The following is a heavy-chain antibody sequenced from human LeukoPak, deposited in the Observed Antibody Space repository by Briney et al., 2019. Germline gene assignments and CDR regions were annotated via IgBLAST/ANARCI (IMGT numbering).Heavy chain of an antibody. Sequence: GASVKVSCKASGYTFTGYYMHWVRQAPGQGLEWTGWINPNSGGTNYAQKFQGRVTMTRDTSISTAYMELSRLRSDDTAVYYCAREDNSGLYYFDYWGQGTLVTVSS. CDR1: GYTFTGYY. D-gene: IGHD3-22*01. CDR3: AREDNSGLYYFDY. V-gene: IGHV1-2*02. CDR2: INPNSGGT. J-gene: IGHJ4*02.